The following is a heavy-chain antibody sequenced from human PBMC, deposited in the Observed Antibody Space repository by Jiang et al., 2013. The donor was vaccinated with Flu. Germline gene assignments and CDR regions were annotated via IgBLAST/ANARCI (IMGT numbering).Heavy chain of an antibody. D-gene: IGHD1-26*01. V-gene: IGHV1-2*02. Sequence: GAEVKKPGASVKVSCEASGYTFTDYYLHWVRQAPGEGLEWMGWINPNSGDTNYAQKFQGRVTMTWDTSISTVYMEVRRLRSDDTAVYYCAREDSGTFEEAFDYWGQGTLVTVSS. CDR3: AREDSGTFEEAFDY. CDR1: GYTFTDYY. CDR2: INPNSGDT. J-gene: IGHJ4*02.